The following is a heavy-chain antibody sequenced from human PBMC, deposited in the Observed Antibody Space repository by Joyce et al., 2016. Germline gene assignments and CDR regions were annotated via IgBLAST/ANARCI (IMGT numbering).Heavy chain of an antibody. J-gene: IGHJ3*02. CDR1: GDSISSYY. V-gene: IGHV4-4*07. D-gene: IGHD3-10*01. CDR2: MDTSGST. Sequence: QVQLQESGPGLVKPSETLSLTCTVSGDSISSYYWSWIRQPAGKGLEWIGRMDTSGSTIYNPSLKSRVTMSADTSKNQFSLNLNSVTAADTAVYYCARDPPTYYYGSGSYRGPFDIWGQGTMVTVSS. CDR3: ARDPPTYYYGSGSYRGPFDI.